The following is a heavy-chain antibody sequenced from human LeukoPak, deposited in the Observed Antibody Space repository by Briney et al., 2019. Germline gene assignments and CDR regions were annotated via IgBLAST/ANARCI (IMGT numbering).Heavy chain of an antibody. CDR2: ISYDGSNK. V-gene: IGHV3-30-3*01. Sequence: GGSLRLSCIVSGFTFSNYAIHWVRQAPGKGLEWVAVISYDGSNKYHADSVKGRFTIPRDNSKNTLSLQMDSLRAEDTAVYFCARGPTYSDYLFYYWGQGTLVTVSS. D-gene: IGHD4-11*01. CDR1: GFTFSNYA. CDR3: ARGPTYSDYLFYY. J-gene: IGHJ4*02.